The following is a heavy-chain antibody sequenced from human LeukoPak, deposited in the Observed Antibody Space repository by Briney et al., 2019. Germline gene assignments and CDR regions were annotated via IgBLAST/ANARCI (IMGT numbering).Heavy chain of an antibody. CDR1: GGSISSSSYY. CDR3: ARFLELSADY. V-gene: IGHV4-39*07. Sequence: SETLSLTCTVSGGSISSSSYYWGWIRQPPGKGLEWIGEINHSGSTNYNPSLKSRVTISVDTSKNQFSLKLSSVTAADTAVYYCARFLELSADYWGQGTLVTVSS. CDR2: INHSGST. J-gene: IGHJ4*02. D-gene: IGHD1-26*01.